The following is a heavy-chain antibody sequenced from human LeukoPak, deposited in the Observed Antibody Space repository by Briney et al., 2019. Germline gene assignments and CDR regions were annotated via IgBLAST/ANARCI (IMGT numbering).Heavy chain of an antibody. J-gene: IGHJ2*01. CDR1: GGSFSGYS. D-gene: IGHD6-19*01. V-gene: IGHV4-34*01. CDR3: ARHGWHAWYFDL. Sequence: WETLSLTCVVCGGSFSGYSWSGIRQPPGKGLEWIGEINQRRNTNYNPSLKSRVTISIDTSKNQLPLKLSSVTAADTAVYYCARHGWHAWYFDLWGRGTLVTVSS. CDR2: INQRRNT.